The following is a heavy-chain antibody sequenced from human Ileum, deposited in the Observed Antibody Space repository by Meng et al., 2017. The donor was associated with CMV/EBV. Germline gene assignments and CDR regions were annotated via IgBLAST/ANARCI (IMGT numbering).Heavy chain of an antibody. V-gene: IGHV4-61*01. Sequence: SVTSGSYYWRWIRQPPGKGLEWVGYMEDTGSTNSNPSLKSRVTISLDTPKKQLYLKLSSVTAADTAVYYCARATIGCTGGSCYSLDYWGQGTLVTVSS. CDR1: SVTSGSYY. D-gene: IGHD2-15*01. CDR2: MEDTGST. J-gene: IGHJ4*02. CDR3: ARATIGCTGGSCYSLDY.